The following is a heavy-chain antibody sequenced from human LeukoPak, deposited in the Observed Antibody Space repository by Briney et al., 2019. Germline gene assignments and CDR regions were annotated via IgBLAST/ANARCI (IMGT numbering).Heavy chain of an antibody. J-gene: IGHJ4*02. CDR3: ARGRGYCSGGSCYQIASYYFDY. D-gene: IGHD2-15*01. CDR2: IMPIFGTA. CDR1: GGGCSSYA. Sequence: SVKVSCKASGGGCSSYAISWVRQAPGPGLEWMGGIMPIFGTANYAQKFQGRVTITADESTSTAYMELSSLRSEDTAVYYCARGRGYCSGGSCYQIASYYFDYWGQGTLVTVSS. V-gene: IGHV1-69*13.